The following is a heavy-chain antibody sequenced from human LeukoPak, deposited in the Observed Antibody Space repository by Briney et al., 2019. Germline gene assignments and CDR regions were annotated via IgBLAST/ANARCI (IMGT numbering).Heavy chain of an antibody. J-gene: IGHJ4*02. CDR2: ISGSGGST. D-gene: IGHD3-3*01. CDR1: GFTFSSYA. V-gene: IGHV3-23*01. Sequence: PGGSLRLSCAASGFTFSSYAMSWVRQAPGKGLEWVSAISGSGGSTYYADSVKGRFTISRDNSKNTLYLQMNSLRAEETAVYYCAKAGYELRFLEWLSEKVDYWGQGTLVTVSS. CDR3: AKAGYELRFLEWLSEKVDY.